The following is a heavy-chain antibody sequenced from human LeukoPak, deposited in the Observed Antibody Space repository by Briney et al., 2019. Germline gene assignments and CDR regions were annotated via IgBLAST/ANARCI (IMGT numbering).Heavy chain of an antibody. Sequence: PGGSLRLSCAASGFSFDEYAMHWVRQAPGKGLEWVSAISGSGGSTYYADSVKGRFTISRDNSKNTLYLQMNSLRAEDTAVYYCANYGGGYEAFYYMDVWGKGTTVTVSS. CDR3: ANYGGGYEAFYYMDV. CDR2: ISGSGGST. D-gene: IGHD5-12*01. V-gene: IGHV3-23*01. CDR1: GFSFDEYA. J-gene: IGHJ6*03.